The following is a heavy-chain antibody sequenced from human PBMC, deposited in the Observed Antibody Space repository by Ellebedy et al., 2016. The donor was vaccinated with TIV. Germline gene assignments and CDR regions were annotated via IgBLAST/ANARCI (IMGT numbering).Heavy chain of an antibody. CDR1: GGSISSSSYY. J-gene: IGHJ6*02. CDR2: IYYSGST. Sequence: MPGGSLRLSCTVSGGSISSSSYYWGWIRQPPGKGLEWIGSIYYSGSTYYNPSLKSRVTISVDTSKNQFSLKLSSVTAADTAVYYCAGGDGCSSTSCYAEGMDVWGQGTTVTVSS. D-gene: IGHD2-2*01. V-gene: IGHV4-39*01. CDR3: AGGDGCSSTSCYAEGMDV.